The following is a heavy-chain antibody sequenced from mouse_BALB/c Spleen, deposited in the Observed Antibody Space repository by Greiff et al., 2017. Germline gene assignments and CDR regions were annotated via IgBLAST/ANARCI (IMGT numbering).Heavy chain of an antibody. V-gene: IGHV5-12-1*01. CDR1: GFAFSSYD. CDR2: ISSGGGST. J-gene: IGHJ2*01. CDR3: ARTGAAPFDY. Sequence: EVQGVESGGGLVKPGGSLKLSCAASGFAFSSYDMSWVRQTPVKRLEWVAYISSGGGSTYYPDTVKGRFTISRDNAKNTLYLQMSSLKSEDTAMYYCARTGAAPFDYWGQGTTLTVSS.